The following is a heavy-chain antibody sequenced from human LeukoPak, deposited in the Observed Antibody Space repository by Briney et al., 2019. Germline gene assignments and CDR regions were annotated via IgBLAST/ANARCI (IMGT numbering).Heavy chain of an antibody. CDR1: GFTFSTLS. J-gene: IGHJ4*02. D-gene: IGHD6-19*01. Sequence: GGTLRLSCSTSGFTFSTLSMHWVRQAPGKGLEYVSGSSSNGGSTYYADSVKGRFTISRDNSKNTLYLQMSSLRPEDTAVYYCVNQISGWVYWGQGTLVTVSS. CDR3: VNQISGWVY. CDR2: SSSNGGST. V-gene: IGHV3-64D*06.